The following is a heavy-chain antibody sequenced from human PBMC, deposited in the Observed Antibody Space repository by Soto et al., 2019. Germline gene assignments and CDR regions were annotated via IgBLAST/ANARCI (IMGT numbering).Heavy chain of an antibody. V-gene: IGHV3-30*18. D-gene: IGHD6-6*01. CDR2: ISHDGSDK. J-gene: IGHJ4*02. CDR3: AKEHNHLVHDD. CDR1: GFPFRNYD. Sequence: VGSRSLSCADSGFPFRNYDMHWVRQDPGKGLEWVAVISHDGSDKYYADSMKGRFIISRDNSENTLFLNMNSLNAEDTAVYYCAKEHNHLVHDDWGQGTMVAVSS.